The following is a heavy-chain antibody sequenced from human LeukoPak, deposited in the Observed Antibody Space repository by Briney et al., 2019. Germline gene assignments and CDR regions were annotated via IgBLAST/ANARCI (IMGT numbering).Heavy chain of an antibody. CDR1: GYTFTSYG. J-gene: IGHJ4*02. V-gene: IGHV1-18*01. CDR2: ISAYNGNT. CDR3: ARADFIAAAGTVDY. D-gene: IGHD6-13*01. Sequence: ASVKVSCKASGYTFTSYGISWVRQAPGQGLEWMGWISAYNGNTTYAQKLQGRVTMTTDTSTSTAYMELRSLRSDDTAVYYCARADFIAAAGTVDYWGQGTLVTVSS.